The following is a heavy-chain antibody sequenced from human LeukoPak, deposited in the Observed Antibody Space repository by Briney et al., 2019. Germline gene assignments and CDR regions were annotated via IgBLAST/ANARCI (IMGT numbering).Heavy chain of an antibody. CDR1: GYTLTELS. V-gene: IGHV1-69*13. J-gene: IGHJ4*02. Sequence: SVKVSCKVSGYTLTELSMHWVRQAPGQGLEWMGGIIPIFGTANYAQKFQGRVTIIADESTSTAYMELSSLRSEDTAVYYCARGVVGATTGAYSFDYWGRGTLVTVSS. CDR3: ARGVVGATTGAYSFDY. D-gene: IGHD1-26*01. CDR2: IIPIFGTA.